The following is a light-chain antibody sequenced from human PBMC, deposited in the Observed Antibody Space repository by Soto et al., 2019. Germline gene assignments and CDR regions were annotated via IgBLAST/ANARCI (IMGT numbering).Light chain of an antibody. Sequence: EIVLTQSPGTLSVSPGERATLSCRASQSVSSSYVAWYQKQPGQANRLLIYGASSRATGTPDRCSGSGSGTDCTLTIIRLEPEDLEVEYCQKYGSSSGNLYSYTFGQGTKLEIK. J-gene: IGKJ2*01. CDR2: GAS. V-gene: IGKV3-20*01. CDR3: QKYGSSSGNLYSYT. CDR1: QSVSSSY.